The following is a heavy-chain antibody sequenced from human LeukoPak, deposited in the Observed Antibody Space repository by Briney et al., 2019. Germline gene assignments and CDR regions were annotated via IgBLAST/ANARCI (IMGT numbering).Heavy chain of an antibody. V-gene: IGHV1-69*13. J-gene: IGHJ4*02. Sequence: EASVKVSCKASGGTLSSYAISWVRQAPGQGLEWMGGIIPIFGTANYAQKFQGRVTITADESTSTAYMELSSLRSEDTAVYYCARVSSSGWYYFDYWGQGTLVTVSS. CDR1: GGTLSSYA. D-gene: IGHD6-19*01. CDR3: ARVSSSGWYYFDY. CDR2: IIPIFGTA.